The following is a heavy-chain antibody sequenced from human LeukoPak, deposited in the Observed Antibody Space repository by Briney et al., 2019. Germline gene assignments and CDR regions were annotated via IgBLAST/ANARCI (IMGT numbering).Heavy chain of an antibody. CDR2: INPSGGST. CDR1: GYTFTSYY. J-gene: IGHJ6*03. D-gene: IGHD1-26*01. V-gene: IGHV1-46*01. CDR3: ARIRKTIYSGSYHMDV. Sequence: ASVKVSCKASGYTFTSYYMHWVRQAPGQGLEWMGIINPSGGSTSYAQKFQGRATMTRDTSTRTVYMELSSLRSGDTPGYYCARIRKTIYSGSYHMDVWRKGTTVTVSS.